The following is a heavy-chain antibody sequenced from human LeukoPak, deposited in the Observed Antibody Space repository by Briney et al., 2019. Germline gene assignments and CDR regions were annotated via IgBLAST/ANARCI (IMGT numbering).Heavy chain of an antibody. J-gene: IGHJ5*02. Sequence: GASVKVSCKASGYTFTSYGISWVRQAPGQGLEWMGWISAYNGNTNYAQKLQGRVTMTTDTSTSTAYMELRSLRSDDTAVYYCARVYPTYYDFWSGSNWFDPWGQGTQVTVSS. CDR1: GYTFTSYG. CDR3: ARVYPTYYDFWSGSNWFDP. CDR2: ISAYNGNT. V-gene: IGHV1-18*01. D-gene: IGHD3-3*01.